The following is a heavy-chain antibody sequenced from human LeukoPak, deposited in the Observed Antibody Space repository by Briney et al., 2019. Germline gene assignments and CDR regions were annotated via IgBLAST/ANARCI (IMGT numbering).Heavy chain of an antibody. CDR1: GFTFSNYA. V-gene: IGHV3-30*01. D-gene: IGHD3-10*01. CDR3: ARDSTYYYDSGSSGPHYFDN. Sequence: GGSLRLSCAASGFTFSNYAMHWVRQAPGKGLEWVSLISSGGTYEYYADSVKGRFTISRDNSKNTLYLQLNNLRAEDTAVYYCARDSTYYYDSGSSGPHYFDNWGRGTLVTVSS. J-gene: IGHJ4*02. CDR2: ISSGGTYE.